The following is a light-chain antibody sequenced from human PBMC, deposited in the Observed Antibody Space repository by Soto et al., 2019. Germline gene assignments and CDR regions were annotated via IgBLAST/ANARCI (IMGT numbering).Light chain of an antibody. CDR3: FSFTTDWTHG. CDR2: EVS. CDR1: SSDLGAYNY. Sequence: QSVLTQPASVSGSPGQSITISCTGSSSDLGAYNYVSWFQQYPGKAPKLIISEVSNRPSGVSNRCSGSKSGTAASLTISGLQTEDEADYFCFSFTTDWTHGFGTGTKGTFL. V-gene: IGLV2-14*01. J-gene: IGLJ1*01.